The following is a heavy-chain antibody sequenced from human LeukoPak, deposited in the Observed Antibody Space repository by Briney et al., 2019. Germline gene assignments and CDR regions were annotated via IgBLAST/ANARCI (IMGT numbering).Heavy chain of an antibody. J-gene: IGHJ4*02. D-gene: IGHD5-18*01. CDR2: IWYDGSNK. V-gene: IGHV3-33*06. CDR1: GFTFSSYG. CDR3: AKASRGYSSRGAFVY. Sequence: PGGSLRLSCAASGFTFSSYGMHRVRQAPGKGLEWVAVIWYDGSNKYYADSVKGRFTISRDNSKNTLYLQMNSLRAEDTAVYYCAKASRGYSSRGAFVYWGQGTLVTVSS.